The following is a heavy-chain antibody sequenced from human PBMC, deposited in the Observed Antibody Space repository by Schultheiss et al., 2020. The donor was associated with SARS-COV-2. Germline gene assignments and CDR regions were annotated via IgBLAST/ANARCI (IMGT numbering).Heavy chain of an antibody. J-gene: IGHJ4*02. V-gene: IGHV3-33*06. CDR3: AKAVVIALFDY. D-gene: IGHD2-21*01. Sequence: GESLKISCAASGFTFSSYSMNWVRQAPGKGLEWVAVIWYDGSNKYYADSVKGRFTISRDNSKNTLYLQMNSLRAEDTAVYYCAKAVVIALFDYWGQGTLVTVSS. CDR2: IWYDGSNK. CDR1: GFTFSSYS.